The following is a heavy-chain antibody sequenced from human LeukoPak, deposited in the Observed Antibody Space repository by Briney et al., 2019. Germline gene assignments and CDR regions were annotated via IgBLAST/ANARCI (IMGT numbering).Heavy chain of an antibody. V-gene: IGHV3-23*01. CDR2: ISGSGGST. D-gene: IGHD3-10*01. CDR3: ARTRITMVRGVNHPHYYYYGMDV. Sequence: GGSLRLSCAASGFTFSSYAMSWVRQAPGKGLEWVSAISGSGGSTYYADSVKGRFTISRDNSKNTLYLQMNNLRAKDTAVYYCARTRITMVRGVNHPHYYYYGMDVWGQGTTVTVSS. J-gene: IGHJ6*02. CDR1: GFTFSSYA.